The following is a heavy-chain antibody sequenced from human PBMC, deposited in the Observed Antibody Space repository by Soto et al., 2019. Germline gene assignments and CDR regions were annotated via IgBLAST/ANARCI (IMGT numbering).Heavy chain of an antibody. CDR3: AREWQQLGPLYYYYGMDV. D-gene: IGHD6-13*01. CDR2: INPSGGST. Sequence: QVQLVQSGAEVKKPGASVKVSCKASGYTFTSYYMHWVRQAPGQGLEWMGIINPSGGSTSYAQKFQGRVTMTRDTSTSTVYMELSSLRSEDTAVYYCAREWQQLGPLYYYYGMDVWGQGTTVTVSS. CDR1: GYTFTSYY. J-gene: IGHJ6*02. V-gene: IGHV1-46*01.